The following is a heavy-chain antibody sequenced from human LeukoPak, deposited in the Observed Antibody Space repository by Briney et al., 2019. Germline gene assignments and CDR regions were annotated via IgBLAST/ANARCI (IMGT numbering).Heavy chain of an antibody. CDR1: GGTFSSYA. Sequence: ASVKVSCKASGGTFSSYAISWVRQAPGQGLEWMGGIIPIFGTANYAQKFQGRVTITTDESTSTAYMELSSLRSEDTAVYYCAREGVDSAYAFGIWGQGTMVTVSS. J-gene: IGHJ3*02. V-gene: IGHV1-69*05. CDR2: IIPIFGTA. D-gene: IGHD3-10*01. CDR3: AREGVDSAYAFGI.